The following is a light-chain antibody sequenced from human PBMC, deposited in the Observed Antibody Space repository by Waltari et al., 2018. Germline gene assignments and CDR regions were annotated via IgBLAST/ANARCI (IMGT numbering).Light chain of an antibody. Sequence: QSVLTQPPSVSGAPGQRVTIPCTGSGSNIGAGQDVPWSQQLPRAAPKLLIYGSTSRPLGVPARFFGSTSGTSASLAITGLQAEDEADYYCQSYDTSLSVVFGGGTKLTVL. CDR1: GSNIGAGQD. J-gene: IGLJ3*02. V-gene: IGLV1-40*01. CDR2: GST. CDR3: QSYDTSLSVV.